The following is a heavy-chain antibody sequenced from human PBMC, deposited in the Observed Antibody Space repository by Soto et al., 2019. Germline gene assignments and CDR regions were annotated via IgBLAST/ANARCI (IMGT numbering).Heavy chain of an antibody. Sequence: QVQLVQSGAEVKKPGSSVKVSCKASGGTFSSYAISWVRQAPGQGLEWMGGIIPIFGTANYAQKFQGRVTITADKSTSTAYMELSSLRSEDTAVYYCARYCSGGSCSHAPDYYCGMDVWGQGTTVTVSS. CDR1: GGTFSSYA. J-gene: IGHJ6*02. D-gene: IGHD2-15*01. CDR3: ARYCSGGSCSHAPDYYCGMDV. V-gene: IGHV1-69*06. CDR2: IIPIFGTA.